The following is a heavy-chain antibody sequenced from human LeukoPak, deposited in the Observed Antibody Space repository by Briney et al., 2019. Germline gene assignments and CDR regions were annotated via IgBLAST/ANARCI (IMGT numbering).Heavy chain of an antibody. CDR3: ARDRPPTFWSGYNRTLITMVRGVLKLNYYYYGMDV. V-gene: IGHV1-2*06. D-gene: IGHD3-10*01. J-gene: IGHJ6*02. Sequence: GASVKVSCKASGYTFTGYYMHWVRQAPGQGLEWMGRINPNSGGTNYAQKFQGRVTMTRDTSISTAYMELSRLRSDDTAVYYCARDRPPTFWSGYNRTLITMVRGVLKLNYYYYGMDVWGQGTTVTVSS. CDR1: GYTFTGYY. CDR2: INPNSGGT.